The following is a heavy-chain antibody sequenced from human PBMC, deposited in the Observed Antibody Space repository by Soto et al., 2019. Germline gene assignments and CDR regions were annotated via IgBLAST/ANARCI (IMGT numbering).Heavy chain of an antibody. CDR3: ARGRPMGSSWYTYGMDV. D-gene: IGHD6-13*01. CDR2: IYYSGST. J-gene: IGHJ6*02. CDR1: GGSISSYY. V-gene: IGHV4-59*01. Sequence: PSETRSLTCTVSGGSISSYYWSWIRQPPGKGLEWIGYIYYSGSTNYNPSLKSRVTISVDTSKNQFSLKLSSVTAADTAVYYCARGRPMGSSWYTYGMDVWGQGTTVTVSS.